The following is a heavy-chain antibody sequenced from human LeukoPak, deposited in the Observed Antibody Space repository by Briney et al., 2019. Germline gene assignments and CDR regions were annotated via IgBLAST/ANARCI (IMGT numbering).Heavy chain of an antibody. J-gene: IGHJ6*04. D-gene: IGHD3-10*01. Sequence: PGGSLRLSCAASGFTFSSYAMSWVRQAPGKGLEWVSAISGSGGSTYYADSVKGRFTISRDNGKNSLYLQMNNLRAEDTAVYYCAREPRHYGSGIPEGMDVWGKGTTVTVSS. CDR3: AREPRHYGSGIPEGMDV. CDR1: GFTFSSYA. V-gene: IGHV3-23*01. CDR2: ISGSGGST.